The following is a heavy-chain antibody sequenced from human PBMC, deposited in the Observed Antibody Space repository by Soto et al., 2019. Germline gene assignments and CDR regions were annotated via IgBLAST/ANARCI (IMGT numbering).Heavy chain of an antibody. CDR3: ARVSVIAAAGTPDY. CDR1: GDSVSSNSAA. V-gene: IGHV6-1*01. Sequence: QVQLQQSGPGLVKPSQTLSLTCAISGDSVSSNSAAWNWIRQSPSRGLEWLGRTYYRSKWYNDYAVSGKSRMTITPDTSKNQFSLQLNSVTPEDTAVYYCARVSVIAAAGTPDYWGQGTLVTVSS. J-gene: IGHJ4*02. CDR2: TYYRSKWYN. D-gene: IGHD6-13*01.